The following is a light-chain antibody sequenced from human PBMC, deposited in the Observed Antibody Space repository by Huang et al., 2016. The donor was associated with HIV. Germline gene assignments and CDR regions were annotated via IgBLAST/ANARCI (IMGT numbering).Light chain of an antibody. CDR3: QQYNKWPLS. Sequence: EIVMTQSPATLSVFPGDRATLSCRAMQNINSNLAWYQQRPCQAPRLLIYAASTRATGVHARFSGSVSGTEFTLTINSLQSEDFAVYYCQQYNKWPLSFGGGTKVEI. J-gene: IGKJ4*01. CDR2: AAS. V-gene: IGKV3-15*01. CDR1: QNINSN.